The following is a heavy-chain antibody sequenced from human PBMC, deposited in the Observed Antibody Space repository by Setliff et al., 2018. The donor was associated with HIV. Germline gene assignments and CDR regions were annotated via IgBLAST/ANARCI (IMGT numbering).Heavy chain of an antibody. D-gene: IGHD3-22*01. V-gene: IGHV4-31*03. CDR1: GDSIDRSNFF. CDR2: IYYSGST. J-gene: IGHJ4*02. Sequence: PSETLSLTCTVSGDSIDRSNFFWTWIRQHPGKGLEWIGYIYYSGSTYYNPSLKSRVTISVDTSKNQFSLKLSSVTAADTAVFYCARGTLYYYDTGGYSYFDYWGQGTLVTVSS. CDR3: ARGTLYYYDTGGYSYFDY.